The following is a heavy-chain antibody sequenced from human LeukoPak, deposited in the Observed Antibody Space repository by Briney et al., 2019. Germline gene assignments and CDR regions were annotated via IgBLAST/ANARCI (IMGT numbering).Heavy chain of an antibody. V-gene: IGHV3-53*01. Sequence: GGSLRLSCAASGFTVSSNYMSWVRQAPGKGLEWVSVIYSGGSTYYADSVKGRFTISRDNTKNTLYLQMNSLRAEDTAVYYCARLGIEMDYYYYGMDVWGQGTTVTVSS. CDR3: ARLGIEMDYYYYGMDV. CDR2: IYSGGST. D-gene: IGHD7-27*01. J-gene: IGHJ6*02. CDR1: GFTVSSNY.